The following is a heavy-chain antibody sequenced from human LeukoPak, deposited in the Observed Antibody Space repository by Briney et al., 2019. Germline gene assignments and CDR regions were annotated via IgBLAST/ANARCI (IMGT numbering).Heavy chain of an antibody. V-gene: IGHV3-21*01. CDR2: ISSSSNYI. CDR1: GFIFSSQS. Sequence: PGGSLRLSCAASGFIFSSQSMNWVRQAPGKGLEWVSSISSSSNYIYYADSVKGRFTISRDNAKNSLYLQMNSLRAEDTAVYYRARDRDSCSPFDYWGQGTLVTVSP. CDR3: ARDRDSCSPFDY. D-gene: IGHD6-6*01. J-gene: IGHJ4*02.